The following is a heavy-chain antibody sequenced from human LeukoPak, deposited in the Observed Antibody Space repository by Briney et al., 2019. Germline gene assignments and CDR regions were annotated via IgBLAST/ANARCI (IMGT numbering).Heavy chain of an antibody. V-gene: IGHV3-23*01. CDR3: AKVQLGIGVDY. D-gene: IGHD7-27*01. CDR1: GFSFSSYA. J-gene: IGHJ4*02. CDR2: ISDGGSRT. Sequence: GESLKISCAASGFSFSSYAVSWVRQAPGRGLEWVSGISDGGSRTYYADSVKGRFTISRDDSKNTLYLQMNSLGAEDTAVYYCAKVQLGIGVDYWGQGTLVTVSS.